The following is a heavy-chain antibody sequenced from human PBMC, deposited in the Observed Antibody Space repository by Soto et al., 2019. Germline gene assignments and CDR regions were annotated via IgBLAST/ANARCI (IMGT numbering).Heavy chain of an antibody. J-gene: IGHJ3*02. Sequence: VKVSCKASGYTFTSYDINWVRQATGQGLEWMGWMNPNSGNTGYAQKFQGRVTMTRNTSISTAYMELSSLRSEDTAVYYCASSVATTQYAFDIWGQGTMVTVSS. CDR2: MNPNSGNT. V-gene: IGHV1-8*01. D-gene: IGHD5-12*01. CDR1: GYTFTSYD. CDR3: ASSVATTQYAFDI.